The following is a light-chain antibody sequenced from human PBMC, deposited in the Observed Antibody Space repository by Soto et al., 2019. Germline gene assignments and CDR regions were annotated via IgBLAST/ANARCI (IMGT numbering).Light chain of an antibody. CDR2: AAS. Sequence: IPMTQSPSSLSASVLYRVTITCRASQSISRYLNWYQQKPGKAPNLLIHAASGLESGAPSRFSGSGSGTDFTLTITSLQPEDVATYYCHQSYSDPWTFGQGTKVDI. J-gene: IGKJ1*01. V-gene: IGKV1-39*01. CDR1: QSISRY. CDR3: HQSYSDPWT.